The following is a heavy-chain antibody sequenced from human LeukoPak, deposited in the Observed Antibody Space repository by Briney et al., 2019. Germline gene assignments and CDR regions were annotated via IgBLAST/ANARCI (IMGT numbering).Heavy chain of an antibody. CDR2: INSDGSST. D-gene: IGHD3-3*01. CDR3: ARVCYDFWSGYIDAFDI. J-gene: IGHJ3*02. CDR1: GFTFSSYW. V-gene: IGHV3-74*01. Sequence: PGGSLRLSCAASGFTFSSYWMHWVRQAPGKGLVWVSRINSDGSSTSYADSVKGRFTISRDNAKNTLYLQMNSLRAEDTAVYYCARVCYDFWSGYIDAFDIWGQGTMVTVSS.